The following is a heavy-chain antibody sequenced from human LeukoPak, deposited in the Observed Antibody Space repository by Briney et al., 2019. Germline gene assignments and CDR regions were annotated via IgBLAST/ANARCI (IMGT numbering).Heavy chain of an antibody. Sequence: GGSLRLSCAASGFTLTSYAMHWVRQAPGKGLEFVSAISSNGRSTNYANSVKGRFTVSRDISTNTVYLQMGNLRAEVMGVYYCARQVGSGSFSLDYWGQGTLVTVPS. CDR2: ISSNGRST. J-gene: IGHJ4*02. CDR3: ARQVGSGSFSLDY. V-gene: IGHV3-64*01. D-gene: IGHD3-10*01. CDR1: GFTLTSYA.